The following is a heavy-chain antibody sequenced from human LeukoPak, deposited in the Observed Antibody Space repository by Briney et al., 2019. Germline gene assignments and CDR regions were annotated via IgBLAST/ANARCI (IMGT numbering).Heavy chain of an antibody. CDR1: GGSISSSSYY. J-gene: IGHJ4*02. V-gene: IGHV4-39*01. D-gene: IGHD5-18*01. Sequence: SETLSLTCTVSGGSISSSSYYWGWIRQPPGKGLEWIGSIYYSGSTYYNPSLKSRVTISVDTFKNQFSLKLSSVTAADAAVYYCARRLTAIVAIDNWGQGTLVTVSS. CDR2: IYYSGST. CDR3: ARRLTAIVAIDN.